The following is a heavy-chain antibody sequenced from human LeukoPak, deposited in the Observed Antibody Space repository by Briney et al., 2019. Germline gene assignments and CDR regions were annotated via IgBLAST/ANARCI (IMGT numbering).Heavy chain of an antibody. Sequence: PSETLSLTCTVSGGSISSGGYYWSWIRQPPGKGLEWIGYIYHSGSTYYNPSLKSRVTISVDRSKNQFSLKLSSVTAADTAVYYCARHKGATSRVPVDYWGQGTPVTVSS. J-gene: IGHJ4*02. V-gene: IGHV4-30-2*01. CDR1: GGSISSGGYY. CDR2: IYHSGST. D-gene: IGHD5-12*01. CDR3: ARHKGATSRVPVDY.